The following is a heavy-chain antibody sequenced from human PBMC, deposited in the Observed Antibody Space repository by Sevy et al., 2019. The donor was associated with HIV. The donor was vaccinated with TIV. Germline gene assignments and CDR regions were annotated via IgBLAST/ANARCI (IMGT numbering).Heavy chain of an antibody. CDR2: ISSSGSTI. V-gene: IGHV3-48*03. CDR3: ATYAWSFDY. CDR1: GFTFSSYE. D-gene: IGHD2-2*01. Sequence: GSLRLSCAASGFTFSSYEMNWVRQAPGKGLEWGSYISSSGSTIYYADSVKGRFTISRDNAKNSLYLQMNSLRAEDTAVYYCATYAWSFDYWGQGTLVTVSS. J-gene: IGHJ4*02.